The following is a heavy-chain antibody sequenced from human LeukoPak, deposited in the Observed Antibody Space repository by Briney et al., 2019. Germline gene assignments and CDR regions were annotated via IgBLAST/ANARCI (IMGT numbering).Heavy chain of an antibody. Sequence: ASVKVSCKASGYXFTSYYIHWVRQAPGQGLEWIGIINPSGGSTTYAQKFQGRVTMTRDTSTSTVYMELSSLRSEDTAVYYCARAPDLWTDYWGQGSLVTVSS. J-gene: IGHJ4*02. CDR1: GYXFTSYY. V-gene: IGHV1-46*01. D-gene: IGHD1-1*01. CDR3: ARAPDLWTDY. CDR2: INPSGGST.